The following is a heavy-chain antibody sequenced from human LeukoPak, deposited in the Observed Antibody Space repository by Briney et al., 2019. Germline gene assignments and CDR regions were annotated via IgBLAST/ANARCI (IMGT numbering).Heavy chain of an antibody. Sequence: PSETLSLTCTVSGGSISSYYWSWIRQPPGKGLEWIGYIYYSGSTNYNPALKSRVTISVDTSKNQFSLKLSSATAADTAVYYCERHGRWAVADYFDYWGQGHLVTVSS. V-gene: IGHV4-59*08. CDR1: GGSISSYY. D-gene: IGHD6-19*01. CDR2: IYYSGST. CDR3: ERHGRWAVADYFDY. J-gene: IGHJ4*02.